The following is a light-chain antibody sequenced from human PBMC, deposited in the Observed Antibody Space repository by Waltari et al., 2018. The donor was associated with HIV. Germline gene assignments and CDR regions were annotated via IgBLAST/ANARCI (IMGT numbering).Light chain of an antibody. CDR3: YSASDNNEV. CDR2: KDS. J-gene: IGLJ3*02. V-gene: IGLV3-27*01. CDR1: VVTKKY. Sequence: SYELTQPSSVSVSPGQTARITCSGDVVTKKYARWFQQKPGQAPVLLIYKDSERPSGIPERFSGSSSGTTVTLTISGAQVEDEADYYCYSASDNNEVFGGGTKLTDL.